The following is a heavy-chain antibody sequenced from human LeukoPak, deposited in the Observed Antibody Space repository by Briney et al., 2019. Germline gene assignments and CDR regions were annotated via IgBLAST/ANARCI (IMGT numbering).Heavy chain of an antibody. CDR1: GFTFSSFS. D-gene: IGHD7-27*01. Sequence: QPGGPLRLSCAASGFTFSSFSMYWIRQAPGEGVALVSRIRGGTVIITYADSVKGRFTTSRDNAKKSVYLQMTYVRAEDTAVYYCVRGLPGDRVGFDSWGEGTLV. CDR2: IRGGTVII. J-gene: IGHJ4*02. V-gene: IGHV3-74*01. CDR3: VRGLPGDRVGFDS.